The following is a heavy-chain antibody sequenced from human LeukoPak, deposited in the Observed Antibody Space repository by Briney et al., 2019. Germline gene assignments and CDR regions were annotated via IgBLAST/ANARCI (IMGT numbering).Heavy chain of an antibody. Sequence: SETLSLTCTVSGGSIGSGAYYWNWIRHHPGKGLEWLGYIYYRGSTYFNPSLKSRLTLSVDTSKNQFSLKLSSVTAADTAVYFCARGGGFDAFDIWGQGTMVTVSS. D-gene: IGHD3-16*01. CDR3: ARGGGFDAFDI. CDR1: GGSIGSGAYY. V-gene: IGHV4-31*03. J-gene: IGHJ3*02. CDR2: IYYRGST.